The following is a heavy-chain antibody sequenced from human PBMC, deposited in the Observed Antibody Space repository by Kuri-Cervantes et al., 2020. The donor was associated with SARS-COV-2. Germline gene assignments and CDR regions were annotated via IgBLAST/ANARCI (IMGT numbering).Heavy chain of an antibody. D-gene: IGHD3-3*01. J-gene: IGHJ5*02. CDR3: ARSYYDFWSGYETAYNWFDP. CDR2: IYTSGST. Sequence: SETLSLTCTVSGYSISSGYYWSWIRQPAGKGLEWIGRIYTSGSTNYNPSLKSRVTMSVDTSKNQFSLKLSSVTAADTAVYYCARSYYDFWSGYETAYNWFDPWGQGTLVTVSS. CDR1: GYSISSGYY. V-gene: IGHV4-4*07.